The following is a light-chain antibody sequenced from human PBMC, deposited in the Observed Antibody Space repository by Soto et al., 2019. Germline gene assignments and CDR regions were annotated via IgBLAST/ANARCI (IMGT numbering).Light chain of an antibody. Sequence: QSVLTQPASVSGSPGQSITISCTGTSSDVGAYKYVSWYHQHPGKVPKLIIYGVSNRPSGVSNRFSGSKSGNTAFLTISGLQPEDEADYYCSSFTGTTTLDVFXTGTKVTVL. J-gene: IGLJ1*01. CDR2: GVS. CDR1: SSDVGAYKY. V-gene: IGLV2-14*03. CDR3: SSFTGTTTLDV.